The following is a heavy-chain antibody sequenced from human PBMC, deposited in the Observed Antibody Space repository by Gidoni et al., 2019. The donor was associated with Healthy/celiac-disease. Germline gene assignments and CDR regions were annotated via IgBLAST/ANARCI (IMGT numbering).Heavy chain of an antibody. D-gene: IGHD1-26*01. CDR2: IYPGDSDN. V-gene: IGHV5-51*01. CDR1: GYSFTSYW. Sequence: VQLVQSGAEVNTPGESLKLFCQGSGYSFTSYWIGWVRPMPGKALEWMGVIYPGDSDNRYSLSVQGQVTISADKSISTAYLQWSSLKASDTAMYDCATAPPSARPAFDIWGQGTMVTVSS. CDR3: ATAPPSARPAFDI. J-gene: IGHJ3*02.